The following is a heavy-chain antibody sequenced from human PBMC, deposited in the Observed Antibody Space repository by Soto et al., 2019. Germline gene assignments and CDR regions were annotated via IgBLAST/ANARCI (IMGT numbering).Heavy chain of an antibody. V-gene: IGHV1-3*01. J-gene: IGHJ3*02. Sequence: QVQLVQSGAEVKKPGASVKVSCKAPGYTLTSYAMHWVRQAPGQGLEWMGWINAGNGNTKYSQKFRGRVTITRDTSASTAYMELSSLRSEDTAVYYCARDVYYDSSGWDAFDIWGQGTMVTVSS. CDR1: GYTLTSYA. CDR2: INAGNGNT. CDR3: ARDVYYDSSGWDAFDI. D-gene: IGHD3-22*01.